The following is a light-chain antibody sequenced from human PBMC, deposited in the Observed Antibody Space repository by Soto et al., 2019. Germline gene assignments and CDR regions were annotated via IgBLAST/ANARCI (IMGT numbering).Light chain of an antibody. CDR3: SSYTGSLYV. CDR1: SRDVGGYNY. V-gene: IGLV2-8*01. J-gene: IGLJ1*01. Sequence: QSALTQPPSASGSPGQSVTISCTGTSRDVGGYNYVSWYQQHPGQAPKLMIYEVNKRPSGVPYGFSGSKSGNTASLTVSGLQAEDEADYYCSSYTGSLYVFGTGTKLTVL. CDR2: EVN.